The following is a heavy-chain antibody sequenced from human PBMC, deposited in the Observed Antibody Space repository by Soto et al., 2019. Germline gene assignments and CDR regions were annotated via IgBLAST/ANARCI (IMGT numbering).Heavy chain of an antibody. CDR2: IIPIFGTA. CDR1: GGTFSSYA. Sequence: QVQLVLSGAEVKKPGSSVKVSCKASGGTFSSYAISWVRQAPGQGLEWMGGIIPIFGTANYAQKFQGRVTITADESTSTAYMELSSLRSEDTAVYYCARRVRGVIIEYYGMDVWGQGTTVTVSS. V-gene: IGHV1-69*01. CDR3: ARRVRGVIIEYYGMDV. D-gene: IGHD3-10*01. J-gene: IGHJ6*02.